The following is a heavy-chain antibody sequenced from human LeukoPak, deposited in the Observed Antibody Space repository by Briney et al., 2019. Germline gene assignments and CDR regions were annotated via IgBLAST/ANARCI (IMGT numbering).Heavy chain of an antibody. CDR1: GFTFSSYA. Sequence: GGSLRLSCAASGFTFSSYAMSWVRQAPGKGLEWVSSISGSGGDTHYADSVKGRFSISRDNSKNTLYVQMNSLGAEDTAVYYCARGRGPSYCGGDCYPYWYLDLWGRGTLVTVSS. CDR3: ARGRGPSYCGGDCYPYWYLDL. D-gene: IGHD2-21*02. CDR2: ISGSGGDT. V-gene: IGHV3-23*01. J-gene: IGHJ2*01.